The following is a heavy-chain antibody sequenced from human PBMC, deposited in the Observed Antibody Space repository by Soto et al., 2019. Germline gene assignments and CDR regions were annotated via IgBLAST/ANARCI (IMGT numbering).Heavy chain of an antibody. CDR2: ISDSGGNT. V-gene: IGHV3-23*01. CDR3: SKWSGFGDA. Sequence: GGSLRLSCAASGFTFSSYSMTWVRQAPGKGLEWVSGISDSGGNTWYADSVKGRFTISRDNSKNTLFLQMNSLRAEGTAVYFCSKWSGFGDAWGQGTLVTVSS. CDR1: GFTFSSYS. J-gene: IGHJ5*02. D-gene: IGHD3-10*01.